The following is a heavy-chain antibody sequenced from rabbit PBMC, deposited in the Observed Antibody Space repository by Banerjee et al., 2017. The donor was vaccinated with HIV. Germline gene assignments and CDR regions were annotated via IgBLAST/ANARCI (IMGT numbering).Heavy chain of an antibody. CDR2: INTSSGNT. J-gene: IGHJ6*01. Sequence: GLEWIACINTSSGNTVYANWAKGRFTISKTSSTTVTLQMTSLTAADTATYFCARDRYAVTGWNFGLWGPGTLVTVS. CDR3: ARDRYAVTGWNFGL. V-gene: IGHV1S40*01. D-gene: IGHD4-2*01.